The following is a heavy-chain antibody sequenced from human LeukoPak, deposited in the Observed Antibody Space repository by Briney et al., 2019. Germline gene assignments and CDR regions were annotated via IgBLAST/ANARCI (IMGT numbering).Heavy chain of an antibody. D-gene: IGHD6-19*01. V-gene: IGHV4-59*01. CDR1: GGSISSYY. Sequence: SETLSLTXTVSGGSISSYYWSWIGQTPGKGLEWIGYIYYSGSTNYNPSLKSRVTISVDTSKNQFSLKLSSVTAADTAVYYCARDEIAVADSRYMDVWGKGTTVTVSS. CDR3: ARDEIAVADSRYMDV. J-gene: IGHJ6*03. CDR2: IYYSGST.